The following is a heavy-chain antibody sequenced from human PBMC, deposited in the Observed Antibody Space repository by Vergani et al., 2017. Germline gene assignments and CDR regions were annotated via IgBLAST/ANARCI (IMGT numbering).Heavy chain of an antibody. CDR1: GGTFSSYA. J-gene: IGHJ6*03. CDR2: IIPIFGTA. D-gene: IGHD3-9*01. V-gene: IGHV1-69*01. CDR3: ARDLAYYDILTGYYPDYYYMDV. Sequence: QVQLVQSGAEVKKPGSSVKVSCKASGGTFSSYAISWVRQAPGQGLEWMGGIIPIFGTANYAQKFQGRVTITADESTSTAYMELSSLRSEDTAVYYCARDLAYYDILTGYYPDYYYMDVWGKGTTVTVSS.